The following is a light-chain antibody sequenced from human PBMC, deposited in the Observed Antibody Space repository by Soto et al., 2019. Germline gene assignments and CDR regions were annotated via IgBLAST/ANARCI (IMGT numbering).Light chain of an antibody. CDR1: ALTNQY. CDR3: QSADTSGTYVV. CDR2: KDN. V-gene: IGLV3-25*03. Sequence: SYELTQLPSVSLSPGQTARITCSGDALTNQYGYWYQQKAGQAPVLVIYKDNQRPSGIPERFSGSSSGTIVTLTITGVQAEDEADYYYQSADTSGTYVVFGGGTKLTVL. J-gene: IGLJ3*02.